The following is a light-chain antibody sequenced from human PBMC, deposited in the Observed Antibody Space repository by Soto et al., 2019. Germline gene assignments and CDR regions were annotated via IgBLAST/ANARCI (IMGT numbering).Light chain of an antibody. CDR1: QDISSS. J-gene: IGKJ4*01. CDR2: GAS. Sequence: DIQMTQSPSSVSASVGDRVTITRRASQDISSSLAWYQQKPGKAPQLLTYGASSLQSGVPSRFSGSGSGTDFTFTISSLQPEDFATYYCQQANSFPLTFGGGTKVDIK. CDR3: QQANSFPLT. V-gene: IGKV1D-12*01.